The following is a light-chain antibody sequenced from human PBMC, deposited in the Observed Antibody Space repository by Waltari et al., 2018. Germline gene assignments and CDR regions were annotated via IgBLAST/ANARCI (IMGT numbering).Light chain of an antibody. J-gene: IGLJ3*02. CDR2: EDN. CDR1: RPDVGTYNL. CDR3: CSYAGSWV. Sequence: QSALTQPASVSGSRGPSITISCTGTRPDVGTYNLVSWYQPHQAQAPKLMIYEDNNRPSGVSSRFSVSRSGNTASLTISGHQPEDEAEYYCCSYAGSWVFGGWTKLTVL. V-gene: IGLV2-23*01.